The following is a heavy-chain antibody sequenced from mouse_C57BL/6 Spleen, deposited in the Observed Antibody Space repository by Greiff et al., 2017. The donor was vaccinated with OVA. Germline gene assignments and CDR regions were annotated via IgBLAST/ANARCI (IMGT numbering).Heavy chain of an antibody. V-gene: IGHV1-82*01. Sequence: QVQLKQSGPELVKPGASVKISCKASGYAFSSSWMNWVKQRPGKGLEWIGRIYPGDGDTNYNGKFKGKATLTADKSSSTAYMQLSSLTSEDSAVYVCANPTIVTSYYAMDDWGQGTSVTVSS. CDR2: IYPGDGDT. CDR3: ANPTIVTSYYAMDD. CDR1: GYAFSSSW. D-gene: IGHD2-5*01. J-gene: IGHJ4*01.